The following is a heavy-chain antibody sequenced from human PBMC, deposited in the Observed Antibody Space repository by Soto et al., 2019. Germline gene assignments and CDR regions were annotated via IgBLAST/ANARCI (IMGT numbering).Heavy chain of an antibody. CDR2: IIHIFGTA. CDR1: GGTFSSYA. J-gene: IGHJ5*02. Sequence: QVQLVQSGAGLKKPGASVKVSCKASGGTFSSYAISWVRQAPGQGLEWMGGIIHIFGTANYAQKFQGRVTITADESTNTAYMDPNSLRSEDTAVTYCASDPLHNGNYSPPNCFNPWGQGTLVTVCS. V-gene: IGHV1-69*01. CDR3: ASDPLHNGNYSPPNCFNP. D-gene: IGHD1-7*01.